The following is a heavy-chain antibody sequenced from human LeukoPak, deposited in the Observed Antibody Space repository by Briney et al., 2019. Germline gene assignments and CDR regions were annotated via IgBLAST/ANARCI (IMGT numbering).Heavy chain of an antibody. CDR2: IYYSGST. V-gene: IGHV4-31*03. CDR1: DGSISSGDYY. CDR3: AGAARPYYFDY. J-gene: IGHJ4*02. D-gene: IGHD6-6*01. Sequence: PSETLSLTCTVSDGSISSGDYYWSWIRQHPGKGLEWIGYIYYSGSTYYNPSLKSRVTISVDTSKNQFSLKLSSVTAADTAVYYCAGAARPYYFDYWGQGTLVTVSS.